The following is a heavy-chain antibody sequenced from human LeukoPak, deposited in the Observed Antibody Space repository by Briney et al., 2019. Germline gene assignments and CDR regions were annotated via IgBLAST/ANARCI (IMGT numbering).Heavy chain of an antibody. Sequence: ASVKVSCKASGYTFTSYGISWVRQAPGQGLEWMGWISAYNGHTHYTQKLQGRVTMTTDTSTSTAYMELRSLRSDDTAVYYCARVLWFGELLQANWFDPWGQGTLVAVSS. CDR2: ISAYNGHT. D-gene: IGHD3-10*01. CDR3: ARVLWFGELLQANWFDP. J-gene: IGHJ5*02. V-gene: IGHV1-18*01. CDR1: GYTFTSYG.